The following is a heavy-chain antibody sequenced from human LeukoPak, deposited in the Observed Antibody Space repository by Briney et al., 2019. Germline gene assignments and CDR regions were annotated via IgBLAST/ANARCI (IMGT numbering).Heavy chain of an antibody. CDR2: INWNGDST. D-gene: IGHD4-17*01. CDR3: ARTTVTDFYYYYYMDV. J-gene: IGHJ6*03. Sequence: GGSLRLSCAASGFTFSSYNMNWVRQAPGKGLEWVSSINWNGDSTGYADSVKGRFTISRDNAKNSLYLQMNSLGAEDTALYYCARTTVTDFYYYYYMDVWGTGTTVTVSS. CDR1: GFTFSSYN. V-gene: IGHV3-20*04.